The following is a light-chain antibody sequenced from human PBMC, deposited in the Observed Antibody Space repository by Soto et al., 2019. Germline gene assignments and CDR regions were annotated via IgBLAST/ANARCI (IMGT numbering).Light chain of an antibody. CDR2: AAS. Sequence: AIRMTQSPSSLSASTGDRVTITCRASQGISSYLAWYQQKPGKAPKLLIYAASPLHSGVPSRFSGSGSGTDFTLTISCLQSEDFATYYCQHYYSYPQTFGQGTKVEIK. CDR3: QHYYSYPQT. J-gene: IGKJ1*01. V-gene: IGKV1-8*01. CDR1: QGISSY.